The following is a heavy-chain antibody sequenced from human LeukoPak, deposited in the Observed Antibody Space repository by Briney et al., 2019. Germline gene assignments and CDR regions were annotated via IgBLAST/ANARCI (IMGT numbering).Heavy chain of an antibody. Sequence: PGGSLRLSCAASGFPFSTNYMSWVRQAPGKRLESVANINQDGSEKSYVDSVKGRFTISRDNAGNSLFLRMNSLRAEDTAVYYCARSPERATVDYWGQGTLVTASS. V-gene: IGHV3-7*04. CDR2: INQDGSEK. J-gene: IGHJ4*02. CDR3: ARSPERATVDY. CDR1: GFPFSTNY.